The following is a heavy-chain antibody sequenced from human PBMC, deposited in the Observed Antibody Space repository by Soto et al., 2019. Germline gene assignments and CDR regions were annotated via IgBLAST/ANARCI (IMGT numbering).Heavy chain of an antibody. J-gene: IGHJ4*02. Sequence: KTGGSLRLSCAASGFTFSNAWMSWVRQAPGKGLEWVGRIKSKTDGGTTDYAAPVKGRFTISRDDSKNTLYLQMNSLKTEDTAVYYCTTSSLITIFGVVITYFDYWGQGTLVTVSS. D-gene: IGHD3-3*01. CDR1: GFTFSNAW. CDR3: TTSSLITIFGVVITYFDY. V-gene: IGHV3-15*01. CDR2: IKSKTDGGTT.